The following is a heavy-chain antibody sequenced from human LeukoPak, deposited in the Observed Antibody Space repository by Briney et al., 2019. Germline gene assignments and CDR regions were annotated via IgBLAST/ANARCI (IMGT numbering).Heavy chain of an antibody. D-gene: IGHD3-16*02. CDR3: ARGFSRAMITFGGVIALGY. CDR1: GYTFTSYA. Sequence: ASVKVSCKASGYTFTSYAMHWVRQAPGQRLEWMGWINAGNGNTKYSQKFQGRVTITRDTSASTAYMELSSLRSEDTAVYYCARGFSRAMITFGGVIALGYWGQGTLVTVSS. V-gene: IGHV1-3*01. CDR2: INAGNGNT. J-gene: IGHJ4*02.